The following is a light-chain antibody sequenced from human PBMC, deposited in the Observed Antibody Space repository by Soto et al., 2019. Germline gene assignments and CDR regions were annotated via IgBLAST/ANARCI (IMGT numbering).Light chain of an antibody. Sequence: SYELTQPPSVSVAPGQTARITCGENNIGSKSVHWYQQRSGQAPVLVVYDDSDRPSGVPERFSGSNSGNTATLTISRVEAGDEANYYCQVWDAGSLHVIFGGGTKLTVL. CDR1: NIGSKS. V-gene: IGLV3-21*02. CDR2: DDS. J-gene: IGLJ2*01. CDR3: QVWDAGSLHVI.